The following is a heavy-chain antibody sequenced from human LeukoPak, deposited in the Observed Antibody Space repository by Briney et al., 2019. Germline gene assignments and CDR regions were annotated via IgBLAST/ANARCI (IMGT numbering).Heavy chain of an antibody. CDR1: GYTFTSYG. D-gene: IGHD2-2*01. V-gene: IGHV1-18*01. CDR2: ISGYNGNI. J-gene: IGHJ4*02. Sequence: ASVKVSCKASGYTFTSYGISWVRQAPGQGLEWMGWISGYNGNINYAQRLQGRVTMTTDTSTSTAYMELRSLRSDDTAVYYCARDSRYCSSTSCSNFDYWGQGTLVTVFS. CDR3: ARDSRYCSSTSCSNFDY.